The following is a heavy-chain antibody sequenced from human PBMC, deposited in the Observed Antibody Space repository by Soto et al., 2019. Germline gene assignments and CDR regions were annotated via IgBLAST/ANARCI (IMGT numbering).Heavy chain of an antibody. CDR2: IKQDGSEK. D-gene: IGHD3-10*01. V-gene: IGHV3-7*01. CDR3: AREKYYYGSGSYSEDYYYYGMDV. J-gene: IGHJ6*02. Sequence: GGSLRLSCAASGFTFSSYWMSWVRQAPGKGLEWVANIKQDGSEKYYVDSVKGRFTISRDNAKNSLYLQMNSLRAEDTAVYYCAREKYYYGSGSYSEDYYYYGMDVWGQGTTVTVSS. CDR1: GFTFSSYW.